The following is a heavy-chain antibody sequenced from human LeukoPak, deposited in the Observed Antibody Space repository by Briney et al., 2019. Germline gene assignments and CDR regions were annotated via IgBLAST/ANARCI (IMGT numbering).Heavy chain of an antibody. Sequence: SVKVSCKASGATFSSYAISWVRQAPGQGLEWMGRIIPIFGTANYAQKFQGRVTITTDESTSTAYMELSSLRSEDTAVYYCAREPRYYYDSSGYYYFDYWGQGTLVTVSS. CDR3: AREPRYYYDSSGYYYFDY. J-gene: IGHJ4*02. V-gene: IGHV1-69*05. D-gene: IGHD3-22*01. CDR2: IIPIFGTA. CDR1: GATFSSYA.